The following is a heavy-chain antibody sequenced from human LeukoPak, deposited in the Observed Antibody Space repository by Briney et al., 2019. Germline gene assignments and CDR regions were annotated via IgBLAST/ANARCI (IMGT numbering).Heavy chain of an antibody. CDR2: ISYDGSNE. CDR1: GFTFSSYV. J-gene: IGHJ6*03. D-gene: IGHD6-19*01. Sequence: GGSLRLSCAASGFTFSSYVMHWVRQAPGKGLEWVAIISYDGSNEYYADSVKGRFTISRDNSKNTLYLQMNSLRAADTAVYYCAAVANYYYYMDVWGKGTTVTVSS. V-gene: IGHV3-30*04. CDR3: AAVANYYYYMDV.